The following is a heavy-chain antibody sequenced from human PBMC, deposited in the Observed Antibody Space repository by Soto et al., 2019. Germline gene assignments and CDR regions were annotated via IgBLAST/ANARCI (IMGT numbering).Heavy chain of an antibody. CDR2: IYYSGST. CDR3: PRAALGYCSSTSCQHYYYGMDV. D-gene: IGHD2-2*01. V-gene: IGHV4-31*03. J-gene: IGHJ6*02. Sequence: SETLSLTCTVSGGSISSGGYYWSWIRQHPGKGLEWIGYIYYSGSTYYNPSLKSRVTISVDTSKNQFSLKLSSVTAADTAVYYCPRAALGYCSSTSCQHYYYGMDVWGQGTTVTVSS. CDR1: GGSISSGGYY.